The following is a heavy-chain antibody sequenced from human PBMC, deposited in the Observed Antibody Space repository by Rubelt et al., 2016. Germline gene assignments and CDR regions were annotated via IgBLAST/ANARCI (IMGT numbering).Heavy chain of an antibody. Sequence: DVRLVESGGGLVQPGGSLRLSCAGSGFTFSYNSMSWVRQPPGKGLEWVATILRDGSETYYVDSVKGRFTISRGNANRILFLQMGSLGVGDTAMYYCARGDSSSWYYYYYMDVWGKGTTVTVSS. CDR1: GFTFSYNS. CDR3: ARGDSSSWYYYYYMDV. D-gene: IGHD6-13*01. V-gene: IGHV3-7*04. J-gene: IGHJ6*03. CDR2: ILRDGSET.